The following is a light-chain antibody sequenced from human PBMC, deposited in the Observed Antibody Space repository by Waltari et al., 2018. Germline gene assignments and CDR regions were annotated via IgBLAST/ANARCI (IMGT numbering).Light chain of an antibody. CDR2: SNH. CDR3: AAWDDSLNGPV. CDR1: TPHPGRTP. Sequence: QSVLHQPPSASVTPRHTLTLSFSGRTPHPGRTPLNRYQRLPGTAPKLLIHSNHQRPSGVPDRFSGSKSGTSASLAISGLQSGDEADYYCAAWDDSLNGPVFGGGTKLTVL. V-gene: IGLV1-44*01. J-gene: IGLJ2*01.